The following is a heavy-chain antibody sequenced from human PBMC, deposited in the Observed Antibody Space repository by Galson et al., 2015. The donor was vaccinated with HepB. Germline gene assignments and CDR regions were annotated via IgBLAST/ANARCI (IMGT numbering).Heavy chain of an antibody. CDR2: ISYDGSNK. Sequence: SLRLSCAASGFTFSSYGMHWVRQAPGKGLEWVAVISYDGSNKYYADSVKGQFTISRDNSKNTLYLQMNSLRAEDTAVYYCAKLPTYYYDTSGYYLFDYWGQGTLVTVSS. D-gene: IGHD3-22*01. V-gene: IGHV3-30*18. CDR1: GFTFSSYG. J-gene: IGHJ4*02. CDR3: AKLPTYYYDTSGYYLFDY.